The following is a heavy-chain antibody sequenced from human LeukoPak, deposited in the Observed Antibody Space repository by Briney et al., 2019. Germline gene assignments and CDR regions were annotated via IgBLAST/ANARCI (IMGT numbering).Heavy chain of an antibody. Sequence: QPGKSLRLSCAASKFTFQNYGMHWVRQAPGKGLEWVAVIWYDGSDQNYADSVKGRFTISRDNSKNMLYLQMNGLRAEDTAVYYCAKGRGAFDIWGQGTMVTVSS. CDR1: KFTFQNYG. CDR3: AKGRGAFDI. CDR2: IWYDGSDQ. J-gene: IGHJ3*02. V-gene: IGHV3-33*06. D-gene: IGHD3-10*01.